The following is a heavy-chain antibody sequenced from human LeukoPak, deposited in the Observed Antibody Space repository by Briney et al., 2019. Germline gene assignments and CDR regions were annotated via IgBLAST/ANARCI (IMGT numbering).Heavy chain of an antibody. D-gene: IGHD3-10*01. Sequence: MSGGSLRLSCAASGFTSSSYNMNWVRQAPGKGLEWVSSISTSSSYIYYTDSVKGRFTISRDNAKNSLYLQMNSLRAEDTALYYCAKDEGNTMVRGVEVDVWGKGTTVTISS. CDR2: ISTSSSYI. J-gene: IGHJ6*04. CDR3: AKDEGNTMVRGVEVDV. CDR1: GFTSSSYN. V-gene: IGHV3-21*04.